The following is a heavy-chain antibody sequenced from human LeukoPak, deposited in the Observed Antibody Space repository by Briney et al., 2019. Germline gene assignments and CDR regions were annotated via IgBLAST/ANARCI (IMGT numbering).Heavy chain of an antibody. CDR1: GGSISSGDYY. V-gene: IGHV4-30-4*01. CDR3: ARDPRESYDYVWGSYRPDAFDI. CDR2: IYYSGST. Sequence: SQTLSLTCTVFGGSISSGDYYWSWIRQPPGKGLEWIGFIYYSGSTYYNPSLKSRITISLDTSKNQFSLKLSSVTAADTAVYYCARDPRESYDYVWGSYRPDAFDIWGQGTMVTVSS. J-gene: IGHJ3*02. D-gene: IGHD3-16*02.